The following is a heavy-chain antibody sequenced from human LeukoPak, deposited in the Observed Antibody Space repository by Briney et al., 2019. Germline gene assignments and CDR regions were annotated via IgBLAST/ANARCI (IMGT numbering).Heavy chain of an antibody. V-gene: IGHV2-5*02. CDR1: GFSLSTSGVG. CDR2: IYWDDDK. J-gene: IGHJ5*02. D-gene: IGHD3-3*01. CDR3: AHSGASYYDSWSGSNWFDP. Sequence: SGPTLVNPTQTLTLTCTFSGFSLSTSGVGVGWIRQPPGKALEWLALIYWDDDKRYSPSLKSRLTITKDTSKNQVVLTMTNMDPVDTATYYCAHSGASYYDSWSGSNWFDPWGQGTLVTVSS.